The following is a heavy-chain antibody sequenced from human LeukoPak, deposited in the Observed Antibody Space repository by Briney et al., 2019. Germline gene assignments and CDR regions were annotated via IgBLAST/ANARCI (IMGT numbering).Heavy chain of an antibody. Sequence: SETLSLTCTVSGGSISSNSHYWGWIRRPPGKGLEWIGSIYYSGSTYYNLSLKSRVTIYVDTSKNQFSLKLRSVTAADTAVYYCARLRSTSHDAFDIWGQGTMVTVSS. V-gene: IGHV4-39*01. CDR3: ARLRSTSHDAFDI. J-gene: IGHJ3*02. CDR2: IYYSGST. CDR1: GGSISSNSHY. D-gene: IGHD2-2*01.